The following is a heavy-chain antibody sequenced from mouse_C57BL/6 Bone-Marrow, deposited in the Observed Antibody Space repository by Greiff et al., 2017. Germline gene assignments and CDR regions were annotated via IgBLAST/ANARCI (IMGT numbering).Heavy chain of an antibody. Sequence: VQLQQSGAELAKPGASVKLSCKASGYTITSYWMHWVKQRPGQGLEWIGYINPSSGYTKYKQKFKDKATLTADKSSSTAYMQLSSLTYEDSAVYYCARDYYGSSYAMDYWGRGTSVTVSS. CDR2: INPSSGYT. CDR3: ARDYYGSSYAMDY. V-gene: IGHV1-7*01. J-gene: IGHJ4*01. CDR1: GYTITSYW. D-gene: IGHD1-1*01.